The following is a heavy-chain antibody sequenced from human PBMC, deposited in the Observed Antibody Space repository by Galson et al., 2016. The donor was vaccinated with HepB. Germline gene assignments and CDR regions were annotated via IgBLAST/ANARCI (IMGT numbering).Heavy chain of an antibody. V-gene: IGHV1-18*01. J-gene: IGHJ4*02. D-gene: IGHD5-18*01. Sequence: SVKVSCKASGYTFTSYGISWVRQAPGQGLEWMGWISAYNGYTNYVQKLQGRVTMTTDTSTSTAYMELRSLRSDDTAVYYCARQRGVRGYSNYWGRGTLVTVSS. CDR3: ARQRGVRGYSNY. CDR1: GYTFTSYG. CDR2: ISAYNGYT.